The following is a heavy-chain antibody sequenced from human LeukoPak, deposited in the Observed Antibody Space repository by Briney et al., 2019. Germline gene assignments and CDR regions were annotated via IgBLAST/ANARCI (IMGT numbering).Heavy chain of an antibody. Sequence: ASVKVSCKASGGTFSSYAISWVRQAPGQGLEWMGRIIPILGIANYAQKFQGRVTITADKSTSTAYMELSSLRSEDTAVYYCARGSPHYYGSGSTFDYWGQGTLVTVSS. CDR3: ARGSPHYYGSGSTFDY. CDR1: GGTFSSYA. J-gene: IGHJ4*02. V-gene: IGHV1-69*04. CDR2: IIPILGIA. D-gene: IGHD3-10*01.